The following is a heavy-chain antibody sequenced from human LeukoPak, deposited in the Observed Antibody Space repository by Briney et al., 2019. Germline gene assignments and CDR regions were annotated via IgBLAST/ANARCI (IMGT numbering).Heavy chain of an antibody. Sequence: PLASVKVSCKASGYTFTSYGISWVRQAPGQGLEWMGWISAYNGNTNYAQKLQGRVTMTTDTSTSTAYMELRSLRSDDTAVYYCARGSRDSSGYYSFDYWGQGTLVTVSS. CDR1: GYTFTSYG. D-gene: IGHD3-22*01. CDR3: ARGSRDSSGYYSFDY. CDR2: ISAYNGNT. J-gene: IGHJ4*02. V-gene: IGHV1-18*01.